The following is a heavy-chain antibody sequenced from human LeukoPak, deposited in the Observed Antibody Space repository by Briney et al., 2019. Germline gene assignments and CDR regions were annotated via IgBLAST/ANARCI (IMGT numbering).Heavy chain of an antibody. CDR1: GFTFSSYW. D-gene: IGHD3-22*01. CDR2: IMQDGSEK. Sequence: PGGSLRLSCAASGFTFSSYWMSWVRQAPGKGLEWVANIMQDGSEKYYVDSVKGRFTISRDNAKNSLYLQMNSLRAEDTAVYYCARDRGTYYYDSTSHYDAFDIWGQGTMVTVSS. V-gene: IGHV3-7*01. J-gene: IGHJ3*02. CDR3: ARDRGTYYYDSTSHYDAFDI.